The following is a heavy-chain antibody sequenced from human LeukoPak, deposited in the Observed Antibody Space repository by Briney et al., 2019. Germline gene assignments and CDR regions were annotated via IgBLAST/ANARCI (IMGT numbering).Heavy chain of an antibody. Sequence: SETLSLTCTVSGDSIRSSNYYWGWIRQPPGKGLEWIGSVYYSGSTSYNPSLKNRVTISVDTSKNQFSLKLSSVTAADTAVYYCARDVVGATTSRAQYDAFDIWGQGTMVTVSS. J-gene: IGHJ3*02. D-gene: IGHD1-26*01. V-gene: IGHV4-39*07. CDR1: GDSIRSSNYY. CDR3: ARDVVGATTSRAQYDAFDI. CDR2: VYYSGST.